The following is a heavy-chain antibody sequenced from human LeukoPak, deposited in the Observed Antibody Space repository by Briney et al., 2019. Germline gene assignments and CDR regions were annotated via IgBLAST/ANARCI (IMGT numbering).Heavy chain of an antibody. CDR1: GYSISSGYY. CDR2: IYHSGST. D-gene: IGHD1-26*01. CDR3: ARGFVSQGATTSSYYFDY. Sequence: SETLSLTCTVSGYSISSGYYWGWILQPPGKGLEWIVSIYHSGSTYYNPSLKSRVTISVDTSKNQFSLKLSSVTAADTAVYNCARGFVSQGATTSSYYFDYWGQGTLATVSS. V-gene: IGHV4-38-2*02. J-gene: IGHJ4*02.